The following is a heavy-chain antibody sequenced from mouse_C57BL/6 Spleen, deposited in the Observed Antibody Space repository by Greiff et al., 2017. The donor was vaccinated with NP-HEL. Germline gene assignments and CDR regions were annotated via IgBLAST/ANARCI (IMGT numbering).Heavy chain of an antibody. J-gene: IGHJ2*01. CDR2: ISDGCSYP. D-gene: IGHD1-1*01. CDR1: GFTFSSYA. Sequence: DVKLVESGGGLVKPGGSLKLSCAASGFTFSSYAMSWVRQTPEKRLEWVATISDGCSYPYYPDNVKGRFTISRDNAKNNLYLQMSHLKSEDTAMYYCARERGNFPYYYGSSPYYFDYWGQGTTLTVSS. CDR3: ARERGNFPYYYGSSPYYFDY. V-gene: IGHV5-4*01.